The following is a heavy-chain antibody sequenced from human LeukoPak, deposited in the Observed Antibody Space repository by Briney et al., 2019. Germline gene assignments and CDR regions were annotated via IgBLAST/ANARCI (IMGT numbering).Heavy chain of an antibody. J-gene: IGHJ6*02. CDR1: GGSISSSSYY. CDR2: IYYSGST. D-gene: IGHD6-19*01. V-gene: IGHV4-39*01. CDR3: ARLVIAVAGTDYYYGMDV. Sequence: PSETLSLTCTVSGGSISSSSYYWGWIRQPPGKGLEWIVSIYYSGSTYYNPSLKSRVTISVDTSKNQFSLKLSSVTAADTAVYYCARLVIAVAGTDYYYGMDVWGQGTTVTVSS.